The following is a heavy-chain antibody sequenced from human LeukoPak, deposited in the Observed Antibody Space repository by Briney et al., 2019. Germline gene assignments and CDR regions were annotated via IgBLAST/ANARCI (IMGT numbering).Heavy chain of an antibody. Sequence: SETLSLTCTVSGGSISSSSYYWGWIRQPPGKGLEWIGSIYYSGSTYLNPSLKSRVTISVDTPKNQFSLELFSVTAADTAVYFCARDSVPYRPRNHYYGMDVWGQGTTVTVSS. CDR3: ARDSVPYRPRNHYYGMDV. J-gene: IGHJ6*02. CDR2: IYYSGST. CDR1: GGSISSSSYY. D-gene: IGHD1-26*01. V-gene: IGHV4-39*02.